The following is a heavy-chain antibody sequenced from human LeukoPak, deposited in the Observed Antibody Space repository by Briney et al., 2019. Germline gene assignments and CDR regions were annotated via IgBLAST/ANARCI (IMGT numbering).Heavy chain of an antibody. V-gene: IGHV1-18*01. D-gene: IGHD6-13*01. CDR2: ISAYNGNT. CDR3: ARAEQQLHWFDP. J-gene: IGHJ5*02. Sequence: ASVKVSCKTSGYTFTSYGINWVRQAPGQGLEWMGWISAYNGNTKYAQKLQGRVTMTTDTSTSTAYTELKSLRSDDTVVYYCARAEQQLHWFDPWGQGTLVTVSS. CDR1: GYTFTSYG.